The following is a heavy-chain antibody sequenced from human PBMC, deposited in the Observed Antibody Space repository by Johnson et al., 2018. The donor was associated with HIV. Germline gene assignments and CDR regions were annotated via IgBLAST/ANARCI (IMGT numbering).Heavy chain of an antibody. Sequence: VQLVESGGGVVQPGGSLRLSCAASGFTVSTNYMSWVRQAPGKGLEWVGRIKSKTHGETTDYAAPVKGRFSISRDDSKNTLYLQMNSLKSEDTAVYYCTTDQVDSGSYYNAFHIWGQGTTVTVSS. CDR1: GFTVSTNY. CDR3: TTDQVDSGSYYNAFHI. V-gene: IGHV3-15*01. D-gene: IGHD1-26*01. CDR2: IKSKTHGETT. J-gene: IGHJ3*02.